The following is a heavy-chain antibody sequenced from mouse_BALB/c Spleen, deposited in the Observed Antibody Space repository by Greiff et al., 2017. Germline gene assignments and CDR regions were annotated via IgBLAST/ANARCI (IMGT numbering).Heavy chain of an antibody. V-gene: IGHV1-7*01. CDR1: GYTFTSYW. CDR3: ARGDSSVWYPMDY. J-gene: IGHJ4*01. D-gene: IGHD2-10*02. CDR2: INPSTGYT. Sequence: QVQLQQSGAELAKPGASVKMSCKASGYTFTSYWMHWVKQRPGQGLEWIGYINPSTGYTEYNQKFKDKATLTADKSSSTAYMQLSSLTSEDSAVYYCARGDSSVWYPMDYWGQGTSVTVSS.